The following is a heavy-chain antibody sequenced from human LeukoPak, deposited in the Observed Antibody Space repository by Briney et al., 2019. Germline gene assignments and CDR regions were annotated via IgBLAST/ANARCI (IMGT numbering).Heavy chain of an antibody. CDR2: IGGSGGST. J-gene: IGHJ3*02. CDR3: AKFLVSRGPLDAFDI. CDR1: GFTFSSYA. D-gene: IGHD3-3*01. V-gene: IGHV3-23*01. Sequence: GGSLRLSCAASGFTFSSYAMSWVRQAPGKGLEWVSAIGGSGGSTYYADSVKGRFTTSRDNSKNTLYLQMNSLRAEDTAVYYCAKFLVSRGPLDAFDIWGQGTMVTVSS.